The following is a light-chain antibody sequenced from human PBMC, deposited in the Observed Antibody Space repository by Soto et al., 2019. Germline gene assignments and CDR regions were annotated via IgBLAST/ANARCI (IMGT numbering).Light chain of an antibody. V-gene: IGKV1-5*01. CDR3: QQYESFSAT. J-gene: IGKJ1*01. CDR2: DVS. CDR1: QTIDSW. Sequence: DIQMTQSPSTLSASVGDRVTITCRASQTIDSWLAWYQQRPGKPPNLLIYDVSALPRGVPPRFSGSGSGTQFTLTISGLQPDDFATYYCQQYESFSATFGPGTKVDIK.